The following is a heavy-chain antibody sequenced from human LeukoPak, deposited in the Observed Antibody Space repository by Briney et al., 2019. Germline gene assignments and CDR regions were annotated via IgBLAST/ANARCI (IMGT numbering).Heavy chain of an antibody. CDR1: GVSFSGYY. CDR2: INNSGST. J-gene: IGHJ4*02. V-gene: IGHV4-34*01. CDR3: ARSRGYSYGYYY. D-gene: IGHD5-18*01. Sequence: SETLSLTCAVYGVSFSGYYLSWIRQPPGKGLEWIGEINNSGSTNYNPSLKSRVTISVDTSKNQFSLKLSSVTAADTAVYYCARSRGYSYGYYYWGQGTLVTVSS.